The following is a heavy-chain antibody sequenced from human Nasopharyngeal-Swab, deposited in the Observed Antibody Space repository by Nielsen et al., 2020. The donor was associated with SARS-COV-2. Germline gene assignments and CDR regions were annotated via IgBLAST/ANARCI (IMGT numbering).Heavy chain of an antibody. CDR1: GYTFTSYY. CDR3: ARGLDLLWFGESNSYYYYGMDV. Sequence: ASVKVSCKASGYTFTSYYMHWVRQAPGQGLEWMGIINPSGGSTSYAQKFQGRVTMTRDTSTSTVYMELSSLRSEDTAVYYCARGLDLLWFGESNSYYYYGMDVWGQGTTVTVSS. V-gene: IGHV1-46*01. CDR2: INPSGGST. D-gene: IGHD3-10*01. J-gene: IGHJ6*02.